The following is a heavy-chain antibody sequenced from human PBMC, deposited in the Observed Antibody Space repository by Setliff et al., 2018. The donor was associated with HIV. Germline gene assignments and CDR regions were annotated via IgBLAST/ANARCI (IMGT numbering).Heavy chain of an antibody. J-gene: IGHJ5*02. V-gene: IGHV4-59*11. CDR1: GGSISSHY. CDR3: ARDSEVVVVAAYSKVSYNWFDP. D-gene: IGHD2-15*01. Sequence: KPSETLSLTCTVSGGSISSHYWSWIRQPPGKGLEWIGSIYYSGSTNYNPSLKSRVTISVDTSKNQFSVKLTSVTAADTAVYYCARDSEVVVVAAYSKVSYNWFDPWGQGTLVTVSS. CDR2: IYYSGST.